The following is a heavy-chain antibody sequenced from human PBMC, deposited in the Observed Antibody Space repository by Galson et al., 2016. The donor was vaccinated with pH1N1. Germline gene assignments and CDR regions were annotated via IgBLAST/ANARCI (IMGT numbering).Heavy chain of an antibody. CDR1: RFTFSTYW. V-gene: IGHV3-7*05. Sequence: SLRLSCAASRFTFSTYWMHWVRQAPGKGLEWVANIKQDGSQKYYVDSVKGRFNISRDNAKNSLYLQMNSLRGEDTDGYYCARGIGGRDSYWGQGTLVTVSS. CDR3: ARGIGGRDSY. D-gene: IGHD3-3*01. CDR2: IKQDGSQK. J-gene: IGHJ4*02.